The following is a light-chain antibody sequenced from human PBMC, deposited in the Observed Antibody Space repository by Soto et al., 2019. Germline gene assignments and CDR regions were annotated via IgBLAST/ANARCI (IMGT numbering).Light chain of an antibody. CDR1: RSDVGGYNY. CDR3: SSYTSSSSYA. J-gene: IGLJ1*01. CDR2: DVS. V-gene: IGLV2-14*01. Sequence: LTQPASVSGSPGQSITISCTGTRSDVGGYNYVSWYQQHPGKAPKLMIYDVSNRPSGVSNRFSGSKSGNTASLTISGLQAEDEADYYCSSYTSSSSYAFGTGTKVTVL.